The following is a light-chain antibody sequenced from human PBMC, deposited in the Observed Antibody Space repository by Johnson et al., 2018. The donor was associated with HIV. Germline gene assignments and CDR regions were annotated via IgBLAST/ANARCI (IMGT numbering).Light chain of an antibody. J-gene: IGLJ1*01. CDR1: SSNIGNKY. CDR3: GTWDTSLSAGGV. CDR2: ENS. Sequence: QSVLTQPPSVSGAPGQKVTISCSGSSSNIGNKYVSWYQQLPGTAPKLLIYENSKRPSGIPDRFSGSKSGTSATLGITGLQTGDEADYYCGTWDTSLSAGGVFGSGTKVTVL. V-gene: IGLV1-51*02.